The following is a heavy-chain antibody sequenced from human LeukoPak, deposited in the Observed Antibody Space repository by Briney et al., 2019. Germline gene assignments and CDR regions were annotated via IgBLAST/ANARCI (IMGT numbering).Heavy chain of an antibody. D-gene: IGHD4-17*01. J-gene: IGHJ4*02. CDR1: GFTFSTYA. CDR2: ISYDGSNK. CDR3: ARDYGDLLGYFDF. V-gene: IGHV3-30-3*01. Sequence: QPGGSQRLSCAASGFTFSTYAMHWVRQAPGKGLEWAAVISYDGSNKYYADSVKGRFTISRDNSKNTLYLQMNSLRAEDTAVYYCARDYGDLLGYFDFWGQGTLVTVSS.